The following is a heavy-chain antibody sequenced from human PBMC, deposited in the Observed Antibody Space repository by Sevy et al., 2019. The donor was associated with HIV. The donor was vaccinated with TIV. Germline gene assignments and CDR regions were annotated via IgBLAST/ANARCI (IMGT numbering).Heavy chain of an antibody. CDR3: TRGKGAQSVFDY. V-gene: IGHV3-49*04. Sequence: GGSLRLSCTASGFTFTDYAMNWVRQSPGKGLEWVAFFKRKADGGTLDHAASVKGRFTISRDDSKNIAHLQMNGLKAEDTGVYYCTRGKGAQSVFDYWGQGALVTVSS. CDR1: GFTFTDYA. CDR2: FKRKADGGTL. J-gene: IGHJ4*02. D-gene: IGHD3-16*01.